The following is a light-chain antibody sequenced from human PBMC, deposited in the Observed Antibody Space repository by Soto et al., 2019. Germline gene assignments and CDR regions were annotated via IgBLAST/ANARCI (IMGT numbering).Light chain of an antibody. CDR3: ISYTSSGTLV. CDR1: SSDVGGYKY. V-gene: IGLV2-14*01. CDR2: EVT. J-gene: IGLJ1*01. Sequence: QAVVTQPASVSASPGQSITISCTGTSSDVGGYKYVSWYQHHTGKVPKLIIYEVTNRPSRVSNRLSGSKSGNVASLTISGLQAEDEADYYCISYTSSGTLVFGTGTKVTVL.